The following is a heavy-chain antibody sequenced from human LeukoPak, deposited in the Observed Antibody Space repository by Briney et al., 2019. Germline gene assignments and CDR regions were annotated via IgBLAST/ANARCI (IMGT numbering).Heavy chain of an antibody. CDR1: GGSFSGYY. Sequence: SETLSLTCAVYGGSFSGYYWSWIRQPPGKGLEWIGEINHRGSTNYNASLQSRVTISVDRSKNQFSLSLNSVTAADTAVYYCARAEHIVVVTRGLYFDYWGQGTLVTVSS. V-gene: IGHV4-34*01. CDR2: INHRGST. J-gene: IGHJ4*02. CDR3: ARAEHIVVVTRGLYFDY. D-gene: IGHD2-21*02.